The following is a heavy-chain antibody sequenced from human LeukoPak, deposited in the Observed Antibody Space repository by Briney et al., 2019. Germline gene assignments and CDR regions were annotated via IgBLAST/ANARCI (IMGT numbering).Heavy chain of an antibody. CDR2: IYTSGST. CDR3: ARGRRYDFWSGYYSGWFDP. J-gene: IGHJ5*02. D-gene: IGHD3-3*01. CDR1: DGSISSGSYY. V-gene: IGHV4-61*02. Sequence: SETLSLTCTVSDGSISSGSYYWSWIRQPAGKGLEWIGRIYTSGSTNYNPSLKRPVTISVDTSKNQFYLKLSSVTAADTAVYYCARGRRYDFWSGYYSGWFDPWGQGTLVTVSS.